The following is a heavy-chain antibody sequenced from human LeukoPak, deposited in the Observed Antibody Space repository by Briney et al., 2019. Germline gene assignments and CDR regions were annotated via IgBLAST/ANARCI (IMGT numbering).Heavy chain of an antibody. V-gene: IGHV4-4*07. Sequence: SETLSLTCTVSGDSISSYYWSWIRQPAEKGLEWIGRIYTSGNTNYNPSLKSRVTVSVDTSKNQFSLKLSSVTAADTAVYYCAVCSVTGRAFDVWGQGTMVTVSS. CDR1: GDSISSYY. CDR3: AVCSVTGRAFDV. J-gene: IGHJ3*01. CDR2: IYTSGNT. D-gene: IGHD3-10*02.